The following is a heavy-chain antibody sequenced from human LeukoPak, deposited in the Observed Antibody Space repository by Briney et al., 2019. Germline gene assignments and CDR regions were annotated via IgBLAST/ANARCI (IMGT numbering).Heavy chain of an antibody. CDR3: ARDITGGYAFDI. J-gene: IGHJ3*02. V-gene: IGHV1-2*02. D-gene: IGHD3-10*01. CDR2: INPNSGGT. CDR1: GYTFTGYY. Sequence: ASVKVSCKASGYTFTGYYMHWVRQAPGQGLEWMGWINPNSGGTNYAQKFQGRVTMTRDTSISTAYMELSRLRSDDTAVYYCARDITGGYAFDIWGQGTMVTVSS.